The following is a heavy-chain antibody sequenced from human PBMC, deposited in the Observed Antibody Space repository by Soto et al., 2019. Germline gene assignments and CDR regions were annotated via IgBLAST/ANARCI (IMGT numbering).Heavy chain of an antibody. J-gene: IGHJ4*02. CDR1: GFTFDDYA. D-gene: IGHD2-15*01. CDR3: AKAHTTPSYYCSGGSCYSTTFDY. CDR2: ISWNSGSI. Sequence: GGSLRLSCAASGFTFDDYAMHWVRQAPGKGLEWVSGISWNSGSIGYADSVKGRFTISRDNAKNSLYLQMNSLRAEDTALYYCAKAHTTPSYYCSGGSCYSTTFDYWGQGTLVTVSS. V-gene: IGHV3-9*01.